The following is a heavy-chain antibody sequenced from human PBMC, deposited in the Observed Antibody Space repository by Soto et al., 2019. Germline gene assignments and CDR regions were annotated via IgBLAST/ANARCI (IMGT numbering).Heavy chain of an antibody. CDR2: MNPNSGNT. CDR3: ARGRYCSGGSCYSALDV. Sequence: QVQLVQSGAEVKKPGASVKVSCKASGYTFTSYDINWVRQATGQGLEWMGWMNPNSGNTGYAQKFQGRGTMTRNTSISTAYMELSSLRSEDTAVYYCARGRYCSGGSCYSALDVWGKGTTVTVSS. D-gene: IGHD2-15*01. V-gene: IGHV1-8*01. J-gene: IGHJ6*04. CDR1: GYTFTSYD.